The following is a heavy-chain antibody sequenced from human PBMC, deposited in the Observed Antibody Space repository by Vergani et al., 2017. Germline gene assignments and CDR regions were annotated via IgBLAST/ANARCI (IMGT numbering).Heavy chain of an antibody. J-gene: IGHJ4*02. CDR1: GSTFSTHW. CDR3: ARGLYYYDSTGYYFDY. CDR2: INSDGSSI. D-gene: IGHD3-22*01. V-gene: IGHV3-74*01. Sequence: EVQLVESGGGLVQPGGSLRLSCAASGSTFSTHWMHWVRQGPGKGLVWVSRINSDGSSITYADSVKGRFTISSDNAKNTLYLQMDSVRAEDTAVYYCARGLYYYDSTGYYFDYWGQGTLVTVSS.